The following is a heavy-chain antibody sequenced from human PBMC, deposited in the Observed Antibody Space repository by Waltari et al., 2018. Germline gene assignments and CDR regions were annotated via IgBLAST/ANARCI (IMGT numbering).Heavy chain of an antibody. V-gene: IGHV4-34*01. CDR3: ARKVTETYYYYYYMDV. CDR1: GGSFSGYY. J-gene: IGHJ6*03. D-gene: IGHD1-20*01. Sequence: QVQLQQWGAGLLKSSETLSLTCAVYGGSFSGYYWSWIRQPPGKGLEWIGEINHSGSTNYSPSLTSRGTISVDTCKKQFSLKLSSVTAADSAVYFCARKVTETYYYYYYMDVWGKGTTVTIPS. CDR2: INHSGST.